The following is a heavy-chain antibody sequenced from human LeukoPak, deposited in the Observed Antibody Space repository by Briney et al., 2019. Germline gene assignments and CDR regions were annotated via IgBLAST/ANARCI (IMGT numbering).Heavy chain of an antibody. V-gene: IGHV3-30-3*01. D-gene: IGHD2-2*01. CDR1: GFTSSSYA. Sequence: PGGSLRLSCAASGFTSSSYAMHWVRQAPGKGLEWVAVISYDGSNKYYADSVKGRFTISRDNSKNTLYLQMNSLRAEDTAVYYCAKEPRILQVVPAAREDNWGQGTLVTVSS. J-gene: IGHJ4*02. CDR3: AKEPRILQVVPAAREDN. CDR2: ISYDGSNK.